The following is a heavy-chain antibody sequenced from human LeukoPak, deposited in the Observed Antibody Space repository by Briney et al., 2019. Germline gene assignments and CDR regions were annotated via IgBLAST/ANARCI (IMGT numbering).Heavy chain of an antibody. CDR2: IYYSGST. V-gene: IGHV4-31*03. J-gene: IGHJ5*02. CDR1: GDSISSGNYY. CDR3: AREYRGYCSGGSCYGWFDP. D-gene: IGHD2-15*01. Sequence: SETLSLTCTVSGDSISSGNYYWSWIRQHPGKGLEWIGYIYYSGSTYYNPSLKSRVTISMDTSKNQFSLKLNSVSAADTAVYYCAREYRGYCSGGSCYGWFDPWGQGTLVPVSS.